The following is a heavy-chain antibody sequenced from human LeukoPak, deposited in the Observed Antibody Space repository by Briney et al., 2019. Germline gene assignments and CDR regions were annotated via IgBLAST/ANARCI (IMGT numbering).Heavy chain of an antibody. CDR2: ISAYIGNT. CDR3: ARRVAVARRDAFDI. V-gene: IGHV1-18*01. D-gene: IGHD6-19*01. CDR1: GYIFTTYG. J-gene: IGHJ3*02. Sequence: ASVKVSCKTSGYIFTTYGISWVRQAPGQGLEWMGWISAYIGNTNYAQKLQGRVTMTTDTSTNTAYMELRSLTSDDTAVYYCARRVAVARRDAFDIWGQGTMVTVSS.